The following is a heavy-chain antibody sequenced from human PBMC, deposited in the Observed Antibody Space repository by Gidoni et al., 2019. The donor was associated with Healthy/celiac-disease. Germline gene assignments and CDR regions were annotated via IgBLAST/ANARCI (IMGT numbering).Heavy chain of an antibody. V-gene: IGHV3-30-3*01. CDR2: ISYDGSNK. CDR1: GFPFSSSA. Sequence: QVQLVESGGGVVQPGRSLRLSCAASGFPFSSSAMHGFRKAPGQGLGWVAVISYDGSNKYYADSVKGRFTISRDNSKNTLYLQMNSLRAEDTAVYYCARESTILHWFDPWGQGTLVTVSS. CDR3: ARESTILHWFDP. J-gene: IGHJ5*02. D-gene: IGHD2-21*01.